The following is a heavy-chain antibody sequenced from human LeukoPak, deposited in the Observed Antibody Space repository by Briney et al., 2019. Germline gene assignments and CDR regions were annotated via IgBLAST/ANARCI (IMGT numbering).Heavy chain of an antibody. V-gene: IGHV1-3*01. Sequence: GASVKVSCKASGGTFSSYAISWVRQAPGQGLEWMGWINAGNGNTKYSQKFQGRVTITRDTSASTAYMELSSLRSEDTAVYYCARSYYYGSGSFDYWGQGTLVTVSS. CDR1: GGTFSSYA. D-gene: IGHD3-10*01. J-gene: IGHJ4*02. CDR3: ARSYYYGSGSFDY. CDR2: INAGNGNT.